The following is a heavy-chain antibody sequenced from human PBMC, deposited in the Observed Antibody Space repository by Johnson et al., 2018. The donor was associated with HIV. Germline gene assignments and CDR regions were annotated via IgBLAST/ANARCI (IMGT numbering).Heavy chain of an antibody. CDR1: GFTISSNY. Sequence: VQLVESGGGLIQPGGSLRLSCAASGFTISSNYMSWVRQAPGKGLEWVSAISGSGGSTYYADSVKGRFTISRDNSKNSLYLQMNSLRAEDTAVYYCARPIARGASDIWGQGTMVTVSS. V-gene: IGHV3-53*01. CDR2: SGSGGST. J-gene: IGHJ3*02. D-gene: IGHD3-10*01. CDR3: ARPIARGASDI.